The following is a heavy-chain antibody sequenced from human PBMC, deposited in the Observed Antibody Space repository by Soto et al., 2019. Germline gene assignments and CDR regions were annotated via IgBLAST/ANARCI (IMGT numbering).Heavy chain of an antibody. Sequence: GASVKVSCKASGYTFTSYGISWVRQAPGQGLERKRWISAYNGNTNYAQKQQGRVTMTTDTSTSTAYMELRSLRSDDTAVYYCARDSYSSSWYGYYYYYGMDVWGQGTTVTVPS. J-gene: IGHJ6*02. D-gene: IGHD6-13*01. V-gene: IGHV1-18*01. CDR1: GYTFTSYG. CDR3: ARDSYSSSWYGYYYYYGMDV. CDR2: ISAYNGNT.